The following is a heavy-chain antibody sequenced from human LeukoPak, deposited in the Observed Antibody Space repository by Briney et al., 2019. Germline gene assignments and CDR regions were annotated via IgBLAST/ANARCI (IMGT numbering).Heavy chain of an antibody. D-gene: IGHD6-13*01. CDR3: GRDKAAVGNDY. CDR1: GFTFSSYA. V-gene: IGHV3-64*01. J-gene: IGHJ4*02. Sequence: PGGSLRLSCAASGFTFSSYAMHWVRQAPGKGLEYVSVISTNGDRTYYANSVKGRFTISRDNSKNTLYLQMGSLRPEDMAVYYCGRDKAAVGNDYWGLGTLVTVSS. CDR2: ISTNGDRT.